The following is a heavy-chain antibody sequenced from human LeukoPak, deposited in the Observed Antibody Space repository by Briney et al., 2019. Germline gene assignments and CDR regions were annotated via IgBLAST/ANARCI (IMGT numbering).Heavy chain of an antibody. CDR1: GFTFSSYA. CDR3: AKGGAFSTYYFDY. V-gene: IGHV3-23*01. CDR2: ISGSSGST. J-gene: IGHJ4*02. D-gene: IGHD4/OR15-4a*01. Sequence: GGSLRLSCAASGFTFSSYAMSWFRQAPGKGLEWVAGISGSSGSTFYADSVKGRFTISRDNSKNTLYLQMNSLRAEDTAVYYCAKGGAFSTYYFDYWGQGTLVTVSS.